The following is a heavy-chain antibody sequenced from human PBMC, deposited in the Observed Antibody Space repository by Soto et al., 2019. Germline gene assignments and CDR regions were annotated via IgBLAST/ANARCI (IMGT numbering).Heavy chain of an antibody. J-gene: IGHJ4*02. CDR3: ARGDYYFDY. V-gene: IGHV3-30-3*01. D-gene: IGHD2-21*02. CDR1: GFTFSSYA. CDR2: ISYDGSNK. Sequence: GGSLRLSCAASGFTFSSYAIHWVRQAPGKGLEWVAVISYDGSNKYYADSVKGRFTISRDNSKNTLYLQVNSLRAEDTAVYYCARGDYYFDYWGQGTLVTVSS.